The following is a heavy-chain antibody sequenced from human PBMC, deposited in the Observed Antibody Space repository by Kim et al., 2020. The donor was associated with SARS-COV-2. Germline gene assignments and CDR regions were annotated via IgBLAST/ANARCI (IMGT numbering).Heavy chain of an antibody. D-gene: IGHD3-3*01. CDR3: AKDTAMYYDFWSGSYGMDV. Sequence: GRFTISRDNSKNSLYLQMNSLRTEDTALYYCAKDTAMYYDFWSGSYGMDVWGQGTTVTVSS. V-gene: IGHV3-43*01. J-gene: IGHJ6*02.